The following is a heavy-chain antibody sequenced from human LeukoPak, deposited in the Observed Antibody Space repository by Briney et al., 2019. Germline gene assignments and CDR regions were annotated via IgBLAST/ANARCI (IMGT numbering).Heavy chain of an antibody. CDR2: ISYDGSNK. D-gene: IGHD6-19*01. Sequence: PGGSLRLSCAAAGFTFSSYGMHWVRQAPGKGLEWVAVISYDGSNKYYADSVKGRFTISRDNSKNTLYLQMNSLRAEDTAVYYCAKALPLGYSSGWYLGYFDYWGQGTLVTVSS. J-gene: IGHJ4*02. CDR3: AKALPLGYSSGWYLGYFDY. CDR1: GFTFSSYG. V-gene: IGHV3-30*18.